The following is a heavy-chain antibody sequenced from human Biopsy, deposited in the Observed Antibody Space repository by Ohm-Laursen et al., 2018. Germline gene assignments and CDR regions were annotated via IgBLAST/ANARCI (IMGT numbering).Heavy chain of an antibody. Sequence: TLSLTCPVSGGSMSSYYWTWIRQPPGKGLEWIGYIYNSGSTNYNPSFRSRVTISVAVDTSKSQFSLRLSSVTAADTAMYYCARGEAGVYDALDIWGQGTMVIVSS. CDR1: GGSMSSYY. D-gene: IGHD5/OR15-5a*01. J-gene: IGHJ3*02. CDR2: IYNSGST. CDR3: ARGEAGVYDALDI. V-gene: IGHV4-59*01.